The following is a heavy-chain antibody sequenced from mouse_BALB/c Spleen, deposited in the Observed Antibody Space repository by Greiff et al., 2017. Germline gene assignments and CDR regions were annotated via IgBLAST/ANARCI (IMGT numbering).Heavy chain of an antibody. Sequence: EVHLVESGGGLVQPGGSRKLSCAASGFTFSSFGMHWVRQAPEKGLEWVAYISSGSSTIYYADTVKGRFTISRDNPKNTLFLQMTSLRSEDTAMYYCAREAPRFAYWGQGTLVTVSA. CDR1: GFTFSSFG. J-gene: IGHJ3*01. CDR2: ISSGSSTI. V-gene: IGHV5-17*02. CDR3: AREAPRFAY.